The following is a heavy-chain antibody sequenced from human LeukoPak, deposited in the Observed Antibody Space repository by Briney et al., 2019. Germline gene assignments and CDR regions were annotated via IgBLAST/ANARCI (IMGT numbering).Heavy chain of an antibody. CDR3: ARLKLERQYYYYMDV. CDR2: ISGSGGST. V-gene: IGHV3-23*01. J-gene: IGHJ6*03. D-gene: IGHD1-7*01. Sequence: PGGSLRLSCAASGFTFSSYAMSWVRQAPGKGLEWVSAISGSGGSTYYADSVKGRFTISRDNSKNTLYLQMNSLRAEDTAVYYCARLKLERQYYYYMDVWGKGTTVTVSS. CDR1: GFTFSSYA.